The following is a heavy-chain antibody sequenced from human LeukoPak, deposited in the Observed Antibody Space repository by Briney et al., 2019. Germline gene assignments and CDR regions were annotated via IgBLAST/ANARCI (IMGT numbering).Heavy chain of an antibody. D-gene: IGHD6-13*01. CDR2: IYYSGST. V-gene: IGHV4-59*12. CDR3: AGDPSRCGLQHFDL. Sequence: SETLSLTCTDSGGSIRSYNWSWIRHPPGKGLEWSAYIYYSGSTTYNPSLKSRVTIPVDTSKHQFSLNVSSVTAADTALYYSAGDPSRCGLQHFDLWGQGTLVSVSS. CDR1: GGSIRSYN. J-gene: IGHJ4*02.